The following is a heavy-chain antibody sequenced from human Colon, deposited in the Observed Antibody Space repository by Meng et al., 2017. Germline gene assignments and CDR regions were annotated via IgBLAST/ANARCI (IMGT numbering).Heavy chain of an antibody. CDR3: ARGPLDY. J-gene: IGHJ4*02. Sequence: QGLLQESGPGLVRPSEPLSLTCTVSGGSVSSGSYYWSWIRQPPGKGLEWIGYIYYTGSTNYNPSLKSRVTISVDTSKNQFSLKLSSVTAADTAVYYCARGPLDYWGQGTLVTVSS. V-gene: IGHV4-61*01. CDR1: GGSVSSGSYY. CDR2: IYYTGST.